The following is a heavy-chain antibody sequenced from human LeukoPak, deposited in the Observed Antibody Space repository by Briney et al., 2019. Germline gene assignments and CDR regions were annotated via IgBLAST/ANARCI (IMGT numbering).Heavy chain of an antibody. Sequence: SETLSLTCSVSGGSISSYSWSWIRQPPGKGLEWIGYIYYSGSTNYNPSLKSRVTISIDTSKNQFSLQLSSVTAADTAVYFCAKVRGRYYDSSGYYGFVDVWGRGILVIVSS. D-gene: IGHD3-22*01. CDR2: IYYSGST. V-gene: IGHV4-59*08. CDR1: GGSISSYS. CDR3: AKVRGRYYDSSGYYGFVDV. J-gene: IGHJ4*02.